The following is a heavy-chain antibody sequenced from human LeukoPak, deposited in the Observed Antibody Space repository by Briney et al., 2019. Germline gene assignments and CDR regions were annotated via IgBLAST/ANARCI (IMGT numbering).Heavy chain of an antibody. CDR3: ASRPFETTVVPWDFY. V-gene: IGHV5-51*01. Sequence: GESLQISCKGSGYNFNTYWVAWVRQLPGKGLEWMGIIRPMNSDVRYSPSFQGQVAISADRSIDTAYLQWSSLTASDTAMYYCASRPFETTVVPWDFYWGQGTQVTVSS. J-gene: IGHJ4*02. CDR1: GYNFNTYW. D-gene: IGHD4-17*01. CDR2: IRPMNSDV.